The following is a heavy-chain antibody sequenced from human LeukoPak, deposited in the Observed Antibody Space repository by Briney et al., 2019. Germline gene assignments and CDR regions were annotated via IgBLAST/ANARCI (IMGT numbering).Heavy chain of an antibody. V-gene: IGHV4-38-2*02. CDR3: ARDVSWDGSFQR. Sequence: PSETLSLTCTVAGYSISDGFYWGWIRQPPGKGLEFIATIYHDGTSHYNPSLESRATISVDTSKNQFSLKLTSVTAADTAVYYCARDVSWDGSFQRWGQGTLVTVSS. J-gene: IGHJ1*01. CDR2: IYHDGTS. D-gene: IGHD1-26*01. CDR1: GYSISDGFY.